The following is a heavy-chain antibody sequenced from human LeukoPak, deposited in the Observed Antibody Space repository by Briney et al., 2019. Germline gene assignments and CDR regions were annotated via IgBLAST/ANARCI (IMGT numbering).Heavy chain of an antibody. CDR3: ARDLVLYFEWYNWFDP. V-gene: IGHV3-11*01. D-gene: IGHD3-9*01. CDR2: ISISGSTI. CDR1: VFIFSDYY. J-gene: IGHJ5*02. Sequence: PGRCLSLSSAPSVFIFSDYYMRWISHADRKGRGWVSYISISGSTIYYADSVKVRFTIPRDNAKDSLYLQMNSLRAEDTAVYYCARDLVLYFEWYNWFDPWGQGTLVTVSS.